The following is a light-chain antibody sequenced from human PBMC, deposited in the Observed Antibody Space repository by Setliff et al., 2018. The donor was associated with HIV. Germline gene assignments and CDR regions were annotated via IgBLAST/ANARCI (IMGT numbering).Light chain of an antibody. CDR2: EVS. Sequence: QSVLTQPASVSGSPGQSITVSCTGTSSDVGAYNFVSWFQQYPGKAPKLMIYEVSNRPSGVSNRFSGSKSDNTASLTISGLQAEDEADYYCSSYTYISTPVFGSGTKVTVL. J-gene: IGLJ1*01. CDR1: SSDVGAYNF. CDR3: SSYTYISTPV. V-gene: IGLV2-14*01.